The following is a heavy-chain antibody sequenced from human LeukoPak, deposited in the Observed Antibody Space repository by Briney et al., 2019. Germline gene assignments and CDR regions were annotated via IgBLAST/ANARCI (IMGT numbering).Heavy chain of an antibody. CDR2: INHSGST. V-gene: IGHV4-38-2*02. CDR3: ARDSVGARQEY. J-gene: IGHJ4*02. Sequence: SETLSLTCTVSGYSISSGYYWGWIRSPPGKGLEWIGSINHSGSTYYNPSLKSRVTISLDTSKNQFSLKLNSVTAADTAVYYCARDSVGARQEYWGQGTLVTVSS. D-gene: IGHD3-16*01. CDR1: GYSISSGYY.